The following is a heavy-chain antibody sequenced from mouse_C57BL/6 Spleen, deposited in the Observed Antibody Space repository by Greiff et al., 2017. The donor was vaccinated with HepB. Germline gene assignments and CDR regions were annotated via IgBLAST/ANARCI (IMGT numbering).Heavy chain of an antibody. D-gene: IGHD3-3*01. CDR1: GYSITSGYY. V-gene: IGHV3-6*01. Sequence: ESGPGLVKPSQSLSLTCSVTGYSITSGYYWNWIRQFPGNKLEWMGYISYDGSNNYNPSLKNRISITRDTSKNQFFLKLNSVTTEDTATYYCAREGQLGSFAYWGQGTLVTVSA. CDR3: AREGQLGSFAY. J-gene: IGHJ3*01. CDR2: ISYDGSN.